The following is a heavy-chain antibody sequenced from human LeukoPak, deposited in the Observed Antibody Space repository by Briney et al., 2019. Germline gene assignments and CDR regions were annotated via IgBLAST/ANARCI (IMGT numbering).Heavy chain of an antibody. CDR1: GGSISSGTYY. J-gene: IGHJ3*02. CDR3: ARDWGSGYYYDAFDI. CDR2: IYTSGST. Sequence: SETLSLTCTVSGGSISSGTYYWSWIRQPAGRGLEWIGRIYTSGSTNYNPSLKSRVTISVDTSKNRFSLKLSSVTAADTAVYYCARDWGSGYYYDAFDIWGQGTMVTVSS. V-gene: IGHV4-61*02. D-gene: IGHD3-22*01.